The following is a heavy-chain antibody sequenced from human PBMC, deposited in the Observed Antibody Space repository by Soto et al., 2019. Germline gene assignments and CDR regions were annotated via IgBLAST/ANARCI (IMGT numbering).Heavy chain of an antibody. CDR2: ISGSGGST. D-gene: IGHD3-3*01. V-gene: IGHV3-23*01. Sequence: GGSLRLSCAASVFTFSSYAMSWVRQAPGKGLEWVSAISGSGGSTYYADSVKGRFTISRDNSKNTLYLQMNSLRAEDTAVYYCALFYDFWSGYYTNYYYYGMDVWGQGTTVTVSS. CDR1: VFTFSSYA. J-gene: IGHJ6*02. CDR3: ALFYDFWSGYYTNYYYYGMDV.